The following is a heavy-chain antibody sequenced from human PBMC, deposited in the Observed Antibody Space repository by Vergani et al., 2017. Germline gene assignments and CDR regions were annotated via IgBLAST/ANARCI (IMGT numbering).Heavy chain of an antibody. V-gene: IGHV3-23*04. Sequence: EVQLVESGGGLVQPGGSLRLSCAASGFTFSSYAMSWVRQAPGKGLEWVSAISGSGGSTYYADSVKGRFTISRDNAKNSLYLQMNSLRAEDTAVYYCARGGNGYNYGFSYYFDYWGQGTLVTVSS. CDR3: ARGGNGYNYGFSYYFDY. J-gene: IGHJ4*02. CDR2: ISGSGGST. CDR1: GFTFSSYA. D-gene: IGHD5-24*01.